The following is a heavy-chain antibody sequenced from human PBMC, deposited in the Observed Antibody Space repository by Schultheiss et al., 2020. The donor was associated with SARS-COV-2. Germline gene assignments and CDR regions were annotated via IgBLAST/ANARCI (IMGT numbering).Heavy chain of an antibody. Sequence: SETLSLTCTVSGGSISSGGYYWSWIRQPPGKGLEWIGYSYYSGNTYYNPSLKSRLTISVDTSKNQFSLKLSSVTAADTAVYYCARVGIAAAGTGSYFDYWGQGTLVTVSS. V-gene: IGHV4-30-4*08. D-gene: IGHD6-13*01. CDR3: ARVGIAAAGTGSYFDY. CDR1: GGSISSGGYY. J-gene: IGHJ4*02. CDR2: SYYSGNT.